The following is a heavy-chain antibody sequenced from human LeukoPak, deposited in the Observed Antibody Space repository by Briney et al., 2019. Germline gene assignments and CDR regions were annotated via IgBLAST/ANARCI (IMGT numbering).Heavy chain of an antibody. Sequence: LTFSSYAMSWVRQAPGKGLEWVSYISSSGSTIYYADSVKGPFTISRYNAKNSLYLQMNSLRAEDTAVYYCAELGITMIGGVWGKGTTVTISS. CDR3: AELGITMIGGV. J-gene: IGHJ6*04. V-gene: IGHV3-48*03. CDR2: ISSSGSTI. CDR1: LTFSSYA. D-gene: IGHD3-10*02.